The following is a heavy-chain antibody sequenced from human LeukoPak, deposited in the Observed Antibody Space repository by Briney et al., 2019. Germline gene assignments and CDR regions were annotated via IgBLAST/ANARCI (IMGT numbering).Heavy chain of an antibody. CDR1: GCTFTGYY. CDR2: INPNSGGT. J-gene: IGHJ6*03. Sequence: ASVKVSCKASGCTFTGYYMHWVRQAPGQGLEWMGWINPNSGGTNYAQKFQGRVTMTRDTSISTAYMELSRLRSDDTAVYYCARGLAHYDFWSGYFPPYYYYMDVWGKGTTVTVSS. CDR3: ARGLAHYDFWSGYFPPYYYYMDV. D-gene: IGHD3-3*01. V-gene: IGHV1-2*02.